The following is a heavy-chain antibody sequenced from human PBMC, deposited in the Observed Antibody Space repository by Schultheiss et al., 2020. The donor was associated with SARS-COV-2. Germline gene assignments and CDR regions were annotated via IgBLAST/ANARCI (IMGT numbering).Heavy chain of an antibody. CDR2: IYYSGST. J-gene: IGHJ5*02. D-gene: IGHD2-15*01. Sequence: SQTLSLTCTVSGGSISSYYWSWIRQPPGKGLEWIGSIYYSGSTNYNPSLKSRVTISVDTSKNQFSLKLTSVTTADTAVYYCARSATPYNWFDPWGQGTLVTVSS. V-gene: IGHV4-59*01. CDR1: GGSISSYY. CDR3: ARSATPYNWFDP.